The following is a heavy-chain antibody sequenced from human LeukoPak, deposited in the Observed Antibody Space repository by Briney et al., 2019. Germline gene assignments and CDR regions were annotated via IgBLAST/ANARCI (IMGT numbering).Heavy chain of an antibody. CDR1: GGSISSYY. J-gene: IGHJ5*02. CDR2: IYYSGST. CDR3: AREAYYYDSSGYYSNWFDP. V-gene: IGHV4-59*01. D-gene: IGHD3-22*01. Sequence: NSSETLSLTCAVSGGSISSYYWSWIRQPPGKGLEWIGYIYYSGSTNYNPSLKSRVTISVDTSKNQFSLKLSSVTAADTAVYYCAREAYYYDSSGYYSNWFDPWGQGTLVTVSS.